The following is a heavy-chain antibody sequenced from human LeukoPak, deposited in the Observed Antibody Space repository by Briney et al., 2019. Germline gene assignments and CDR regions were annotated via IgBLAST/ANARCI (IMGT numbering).Heavy chain of an antibody. V-gene: IGHV4-59*01. CDR3: SEGYFEPFDH. Sequence: SQTLSLTCNVSSVSPSTSHWNSIRKRPGKRLEWIGCLSYTGKTDYNPSLKSRVIISLGSSNNHFSLKLTSVTAADTAVYYCSEGYFEPFDHWGQGILVTVSS. J-gene: IGHJ4*02. CDR2: LSYTGKT. CDR1: SVSPSTSH. D-gene: IGHD2/OR15-2a*01.